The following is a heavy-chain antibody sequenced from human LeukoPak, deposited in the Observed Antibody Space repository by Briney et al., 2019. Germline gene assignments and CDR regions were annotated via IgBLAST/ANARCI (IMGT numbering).Heavy chain of an antibody. J-gene: IGHJ5*02. Sequence: GGSLRLSCAASGFTVSSNYMSWVRQAPGKGLEWVSVIYSGGSTYYADSVKGRFTISRHNSKNTLYLQMNSLRAEDTAVYYCARGISGSYGWFDPWGQGTLVTVSS. D-gene: IGHD1-26*01. CDR3: ARGISGSYGWFDP. CDR1: GFTVSSNY. V-gene: IGHV3-53*01. CDR2: IYSGGST.